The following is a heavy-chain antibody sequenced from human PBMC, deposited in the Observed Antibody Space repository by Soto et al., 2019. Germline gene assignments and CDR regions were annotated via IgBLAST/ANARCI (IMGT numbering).Heavy chain of an antibody. CDR1: GFTFSSYG. D-gene: IGHD3-3*01. V-gene: IGHV3-23*01. CDR3: AKVLYGVVTYFDS. CDR2: ISGSGAAT. J-gene: IGHJ4*02. Sequence: EVQLLESGGGLVQPGGSLRLSCASSGFTFSSYGMTWVRQPPGKGLEWVSAISGSGAATYYADSVQGRFTISRDNSNNTLYLQMNSLRAEDTAVYSCAKVLYGVVTYFDSWRQGTLVTVSS.